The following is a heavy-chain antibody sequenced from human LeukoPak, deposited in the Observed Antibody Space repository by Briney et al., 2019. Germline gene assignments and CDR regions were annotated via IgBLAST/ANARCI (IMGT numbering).Heavy chain of an antibody. CDR1: GYSFTTYW. CDR3: ARHNYGSGSYEDYYYYMDV. D-gene: IGHD3-10*01. CDR2: IYPGDSDT. Sequence: GESLKISCKGSGYSFTTYWIGWVRQMPGKGLEWMGIIYPGDSDTRYSPSFQGQVTISADKSISTAYLQWSSLKAPDTAMYYCARHNYGSGSYEDYYYYMDVWGKGTTVTIS. J-gene: IGHJ6*03. V-gene: IGHV5-51*01.